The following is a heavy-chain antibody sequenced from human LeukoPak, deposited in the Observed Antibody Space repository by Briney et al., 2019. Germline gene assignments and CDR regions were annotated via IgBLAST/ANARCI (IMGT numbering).Heavy chain of an antibody. J-gene: IGHJ5*02. D-gene: IGHD1-1*01. CDR3: ARDLYTGTTGIPQWFDP. CDR2: ISSSSSYI. CDR1: GFTFSSYS. V-gene: IGHV3-21*01. Sequence: GGSLRLSCAASGFTFSSYSMNWVRQAPGKGLEWVSSISSSSSYIYYADSVKGRFTISRDNAKNSLYLQMNSLRAEDTAVYYCARDLYTGTTGIPQWFDPWGQGTLVTVSS.